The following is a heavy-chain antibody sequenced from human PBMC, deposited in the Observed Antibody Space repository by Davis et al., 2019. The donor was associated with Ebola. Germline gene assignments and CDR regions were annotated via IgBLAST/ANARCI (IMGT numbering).Heavy chain of an antibody. J-gene: IGHJ3*02. Sequence: AETLTLTCTVSGGSISSYYWSWIRQPPGKGLEWIGYMYYSGSANYNPSLKSRVTISVDTSKNQFSLKLSSVTAADTAVYYCARRWKTGTTKAVAFDIRGQGTMVTVSS. CDR2: MYYSGSA. CDR3: ARRWKTGTTKAVAFDI. V-gene: IGHV4-59*08. D-gene: IGHD1-7*01. CDR1: GGSISSYY.